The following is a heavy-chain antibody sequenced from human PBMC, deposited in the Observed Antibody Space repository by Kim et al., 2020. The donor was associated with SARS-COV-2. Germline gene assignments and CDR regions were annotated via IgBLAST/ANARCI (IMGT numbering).Heavy chain of an antibody. J-gene: IGHJ6*02. CDR1: GFTFSSYP. CDR2: ITGSGGST. V-gene: IGHV3-23*01. D-gene: IGHD3-10*01. Sequence: LSLTCAASGFTFSSYPMSWVRQAPGKGLEWVSAITGSGGSTDYADPVKGRFTISRDNSKNTLYLQMNSLRAEDTAVYYCAKQGENYGSGRGSYYYGMDVWGQGATVTVSS. CDR3: AKQGENYGSGRGSYYYGMDV.